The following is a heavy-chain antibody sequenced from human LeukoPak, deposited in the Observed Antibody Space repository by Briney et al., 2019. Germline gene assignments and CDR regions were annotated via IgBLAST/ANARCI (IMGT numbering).Heavy chain of an antibody. D-gene: IGHD3-9*01. V-gene: IGHV4-39*01. CDR1: GGSISSSSYY. Sequence: SETLSLTCTVSGGSISSSSYYWGWIRQPPGKGLEWIGSIYYSGSTYYNPSLKSRVTISVDTSKNQFSLKLSSVTAADTAVYYCARVDTGYFDWLLLDYWGQGTLVTVSS. J-gene: IGHJ4*02. CDR2: IYYSGST. CDR3: ARVDTGYFDWLLLDY.